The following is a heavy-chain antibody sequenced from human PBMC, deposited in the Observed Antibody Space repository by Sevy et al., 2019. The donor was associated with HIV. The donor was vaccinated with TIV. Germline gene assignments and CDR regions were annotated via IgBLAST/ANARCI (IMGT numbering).Heavy chain of an antibody. D-gene: IGHD5-18*01. CDR2: IIPIFGTA. Sequence: ASVKVSCKASGGTFSSYAISWVRQAPGQGLEWMGRIIPIFGTANYAQKFQGRVTITADESTSTAYMELSSLRSEETAVYYCAGDGSAMVLLDIWGQGTMVTVSS. CDR1: GGTFSSYA. V-gene: IGHV1-69*13. J-gene: IGHJ3*02. CDR3: AGDGSAMVLLDI.